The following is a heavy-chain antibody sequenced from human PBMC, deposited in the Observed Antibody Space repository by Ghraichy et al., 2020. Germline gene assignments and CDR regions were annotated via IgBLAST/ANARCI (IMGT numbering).Heavy chain of an antibody. V-gene: IGHV4-59*01. CDR3: ARAQIWSRHWFDP. J-gene: IGHJ5*02. Sequence: ETLNISCTVSGGSISSYYWSWIRQPPGKGLEWIGYIYYSGSTNYNPSLKSRVTISVDTSKNQFSLKLSSVTAADTAVYYCARAQIWSRHWFDPWGQGTLVTVSS. CDR2: IYYSGST. CDR1: GGSISSYY. D-gene: IGHD3-3*01.